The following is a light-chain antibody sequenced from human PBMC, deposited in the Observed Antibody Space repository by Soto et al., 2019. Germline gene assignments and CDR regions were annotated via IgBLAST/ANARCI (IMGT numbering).Light chain of an antibody. J-gene: IGKJ1*01. CDR3: QQYGSSGT. V-gene: IGKV3-11*01. CDR2: DAS. CDR1: QSVSSY. Sequence: ILLTQSPATLSLSPGERAPLSCRASQSVSSYLAWYQQKPGQAPRLLIYDASNRATGIPARLSGSGSGTDFTLTISSLEPEDFAVYYCQQYGSSGTFGQGTKVDIK.